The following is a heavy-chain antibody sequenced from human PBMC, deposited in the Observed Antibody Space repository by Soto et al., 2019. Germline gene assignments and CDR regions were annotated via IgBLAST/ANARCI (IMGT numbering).Heavy chain of an antibody. CDR2: ISINGGST. CDR1: GFTFSIYA. D-gene: IGHD3-22*01. Sequence: GGSLRLSCSASGFTFSIYAMHWVRQAPGKGLEYVSSISINGGSTHYADSVKGRFTISRDNSKNTQYLQMSSLRADDTALYYCVKGEYYYDSSGYYPFDYWGQGTLVTISS. J-gene: IGHJ4*02. V-gene: IGHV3-64D*06. CDR3: VKGEYYYDSSGYYPFDY.